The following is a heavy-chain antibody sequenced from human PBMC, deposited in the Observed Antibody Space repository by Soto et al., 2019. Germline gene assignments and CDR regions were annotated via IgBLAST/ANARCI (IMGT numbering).Heavy chain of an antibody. Sequence: PSETLSLTCTVSGGSLSSYYWSWIRQPPGKGLEWIGYIYYSGSTNYNPSLKSRVTISVDTSKNQFSLKLSSVTAADTAVYYCARGLSGGDFWSAYYTRAGPGVWFDPWGQGTLVTVSS. CDR2: IYYSGST. D-gene: IGHD3-3*01. CDR3: ARGLSGGDFWSAYYTRAGPGVWFDP. J-gene: IGHJ5*02. V-gene: IGHV4-59*01. CDR1: GGSLSSYY.